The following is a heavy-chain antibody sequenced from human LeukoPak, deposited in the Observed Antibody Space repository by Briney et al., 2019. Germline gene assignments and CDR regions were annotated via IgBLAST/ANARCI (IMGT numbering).Heavy chain of an antibody. Sequence: GGSLRLSCVASGLTFSSYDMHWIRQAPGKGLEWVSSIGATGDTYYAGSVKGRFTISRDNSKNTLYLQMNSLRAEDTAVYYCARESAYCGSDCRSLSDYWGQGTLVTVSS. J-gene: IGHJ4*02. D-gene: IGHD2-21*02. CDR2: IGATGDT. CDR1: GLTFSSYD. CDR3: ARESAYCGSDCRSLSDY. V-gene: IGHV3-13*01.